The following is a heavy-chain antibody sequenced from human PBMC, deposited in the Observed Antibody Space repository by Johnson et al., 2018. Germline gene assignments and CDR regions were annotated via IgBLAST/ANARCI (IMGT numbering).Heavy chain of an antibody. V-gene: IGHV3-33*01. J-gene: IGHJ1*01. CDR2: LWYDANN. Sequence: QVQLVQSGGGVVQPGKSLRLSCAASGFTFSIYGMHWVRQAPGKGLEWVATLWYDANNHYIDSVKGRFTISRDNSKHPLYLHMNSLRAEDTAVYYCARDDGRGAEYLQHWGQGTQVTVSA. CDR3: ARDDGRGAEYLQH. D-gene: IGHD2-15*01. CDR1: GFTFSIYG.